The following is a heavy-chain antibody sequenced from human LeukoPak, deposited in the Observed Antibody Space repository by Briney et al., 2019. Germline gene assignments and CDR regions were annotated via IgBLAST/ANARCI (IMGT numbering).Heavy chain of an antibody. D-gene: IGHD3-9*01. CDR2: MSSDGNAM. Sequence: PGGSLRLSCAASGFTFTAYLIHWVRQAPGKGLEWVAVMSSDGNAMFYADSLKGRLTISRDNSKNTVFLQMNSLRHEDTAIYYCVIWGDYDVLTGYYVPDYWGQGTLVTVSS. V-gene: IGHV3-30-3*01. J-gene: IGHJ4*02. CDR1: GFTFTAYL. CDR3: VIWGDYDVLTGYYVPDY.